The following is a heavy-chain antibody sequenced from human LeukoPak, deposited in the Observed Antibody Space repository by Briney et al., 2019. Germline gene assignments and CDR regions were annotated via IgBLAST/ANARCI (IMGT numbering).Heavy chain of an antibody. CDR3: ARHYYDSSGYYLLDY. V-gene: IGHV4-59*08. J-gene: IGHJ4*02. CDR1: GGSISSYY. CDR2: IYYSWST. Sequence: PSETLSLTCTVSGGSISSYYWSWIRQPPGKGLEWIGYIYYSWSTNYNPSLKSRVTISVDTSKNQFSLKLSSVTAADTAVYYCARHYYDSSGYYLLDYWGQGTLVTVSS. D-gene: IGHD3-22*01.